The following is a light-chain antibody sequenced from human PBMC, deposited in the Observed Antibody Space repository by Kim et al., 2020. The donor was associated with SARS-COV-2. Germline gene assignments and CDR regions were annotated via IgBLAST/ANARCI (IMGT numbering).Light chain of an antibody. CDR3: QAWDSTTAWV. J-gene: IGLJ3*02. V-gene: IGLV3-1*01. CDR2: QDN. Sequence: SPGQTARITCSGDKLGDKYTCWYQQKPGQSPVLIICQDNKRPSGIPERFSGSNSGNTATLTISGTQAMDEADYYCQAWDSTTAWVFGGGTQLTVL. CDR1: KLGDKY.